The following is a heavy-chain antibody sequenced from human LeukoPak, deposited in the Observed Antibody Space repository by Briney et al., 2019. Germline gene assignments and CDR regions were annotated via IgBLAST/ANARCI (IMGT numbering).Heavy chain of an antibody. J-gene: IGHJ4*02. D-gene: IGHD2-2*01. CDR3: ARGSAADFDY. CDR1: GFTFSSYW. V-gene: IGHV3-21*01. Sequence: PGGSLRLSCAASGFTFSSYWMTWVRQAPGKGLEWVSSISSSSSYIYYADSVKGRFTISRDNAKNSLYLQMNSLRAEDTAVYYCARGSAADFDYWGQGTLVTVSS. CDR2: ISSSSSYI.